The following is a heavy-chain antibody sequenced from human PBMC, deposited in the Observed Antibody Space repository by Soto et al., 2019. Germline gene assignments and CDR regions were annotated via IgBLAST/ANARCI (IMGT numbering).Heavy chain of an antibody. CDR1: GGSISSYY. J-gene: IGHJ3*02. V-gene: IGHV4-59*08. CDR3: ARRYGVAFDI. Sequence: VSGGSISSYYWSWIRQPPGKGLEWIGYIYYSGSTNYNPSLKSRVTISVDTSKNQFSLKLSSVTAADTAVYYCARRYGVAFDIWGQGTMVTVS. CDR2: IYYSGST. D-gene: IGHD3-10*01.